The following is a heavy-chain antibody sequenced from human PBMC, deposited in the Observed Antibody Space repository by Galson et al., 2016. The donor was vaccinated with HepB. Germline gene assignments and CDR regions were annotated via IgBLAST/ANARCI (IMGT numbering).Heavy chain of an antibody. CDR3: ARDSCTGDCPYYFDY. CDR2: ISYDGNKI. D-gene: IGHD2-8*02. V-gene: IGHV3-30-3*01. Sequence: SLRLSCAASGFAFSNYAMHWVQAPGKGLEWVAVISYDGNKIYYADSVKGRFTLSRDNSKNTLYLQMNSLRAEGTGVYYCARDSCTGDCPYYFDYWGQGTQVTVSS. J-gene: IGHJ4*02. CDR1: GFAFSNYA.